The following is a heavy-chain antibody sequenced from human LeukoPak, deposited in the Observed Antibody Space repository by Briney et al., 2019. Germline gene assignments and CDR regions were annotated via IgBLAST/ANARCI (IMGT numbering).Heavy chain of an antibody. CDR2: INPNSGGT. CDR3: ASLDKGNDVVFDY. D-gene: IGHD1-1*01. CDR1: GYTFTGYY. J-gene: IGHJ4*02. Sequence: GASVKVSCKASGYTFTGYYMHWVRQAPGQGLEWMGWINPNSGGTNYAQKFQGRVTMTRDTSISTAYMELSRLRSGDTAVYYCASLDKGNDVVFDYWGQGTLVTVSS. V-gene: IGHV1-2*02.